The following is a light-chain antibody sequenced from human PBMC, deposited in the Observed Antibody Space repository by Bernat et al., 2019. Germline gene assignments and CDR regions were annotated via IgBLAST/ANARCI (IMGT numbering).Light chain of an antibody. CDR3: QQLDNFPIT. Sequence: DIQLTQSPSFLSASVGDRVTITCRASQVIGTYLAWYHQKLGKAPHLLIYGASTLQSGVPSRFSGSGSGTEFTLTISSLQPEDSATYYCQQLDNFPITFGQGTRLEIK. CDR1: QVIGTY. J-gene: IGKJ5*01. V-gene: IGKV1-9*01. CDR2: GAS.